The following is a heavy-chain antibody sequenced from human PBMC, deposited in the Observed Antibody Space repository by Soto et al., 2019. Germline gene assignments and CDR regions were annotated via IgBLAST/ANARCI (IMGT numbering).Heavy chain of an antibody. CDR3: TIGAGSFLR. D-gene: IGHD1-26*01. J-gene: IGHJ1*01. CDR2: MNPNSGNT. V-gene: IGHV1-8*01. CDR1: GYTFTSYD. Sequence: QVQLVQSGAEVKKPGASVKVSCKASGYTFTSYDINWVRQATGQGLEWMGWMNPNSGNTGYAQKSSEPTTLPQPTPARHGRVTQALRRQENPARTMCTIGAGSFLRGGQ.